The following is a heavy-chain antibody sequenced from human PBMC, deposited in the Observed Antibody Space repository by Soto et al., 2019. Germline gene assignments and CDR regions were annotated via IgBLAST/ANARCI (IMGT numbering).Heavy chain of an antibody. J-gene: IGHJ5*02. V-gene: IGHV4-59*01. CDR1: GGSISSYY. Sequence: SEALSLTCTVSGGSISSYYWSWIRQPPGKGLEWIGYIYYSGSTNYNPSLKSRVTISVDTSKNQFSLKLSSVTAADTAVYYCARLGYYSDSSGFTWGQGTLVTAPQ. D-gene: IGHD3-22*01. CDR3: ARLGYYSDSSGFT. CDR2: IYYSGST.